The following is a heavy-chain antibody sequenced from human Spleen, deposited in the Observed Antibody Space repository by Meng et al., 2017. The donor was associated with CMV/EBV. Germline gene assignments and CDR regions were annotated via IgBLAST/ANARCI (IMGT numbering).Heavy chain of an antibody. Sequence: SETLSLTCAVYGGSFSGYYWSWIRQPPGKGLEWIGSIYYSGSTYYNPSLKSRVTISVDTSKNQFSLKLSSVSAADTAVYYCATSGWSRLLYWGQGTLVTVSS. D-gene: IGHD6-19*01. J-gene: IGHJ4*02. CDR1: GGSFSGYY. V-gene: IGHV4-34*01. CDR2: IYYSGST. CDR3: ATSGWSRLLY.